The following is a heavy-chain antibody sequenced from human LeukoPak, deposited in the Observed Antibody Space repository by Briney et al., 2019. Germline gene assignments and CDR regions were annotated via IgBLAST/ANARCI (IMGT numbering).Heavy chain of an antibody. V-gene: IGHV4-39*01. D-gene: IGHD3-10*01. CDR2: IYHSGYA. CDR3: ARSSMFRGVTVDY. CDR1: GGSINSSSYY. Sequence: SETLSLTCTVSGGSINSSSYYWGWIRQPPGEALEWIGSIYHSGYAYYNPSLKSRVTISVDTSKSQFSLKLSSVTAADTVVYYCARSSMFRGVTVDYWGQGTLVTVSS. J-gene: IGHJ4*02.